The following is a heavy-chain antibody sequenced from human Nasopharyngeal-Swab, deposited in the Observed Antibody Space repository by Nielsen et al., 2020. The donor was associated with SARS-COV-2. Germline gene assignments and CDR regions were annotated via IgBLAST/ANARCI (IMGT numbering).Heavy chain of an antibody. CDR3: ATSRGVVTDIRSFDY. J-gene: IGHJ4*02. D-gene: IGHD2-21*02. CDR2: ISGSGGST. V-gene: IGHV3-23*01. CDR1: GFTFSSYA. Sequence: GESLKISCAASGFTFSSYAMSWVRQAPGKGLEWVSAISGSGGSTYYADSVKGRFTISRDNSKNTLYLQMNSLRAEDTAVYYCATSRGVVTDIRSFDYWGQGTLVTVSS.